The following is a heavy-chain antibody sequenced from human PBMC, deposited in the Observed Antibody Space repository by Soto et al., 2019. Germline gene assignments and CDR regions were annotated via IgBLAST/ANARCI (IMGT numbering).Heavy chain of an antibody. CDR3: ARGGYDDFWSGYLDYYYGMDV. CDR1: GGTFSSYA. V-gene: IGHV1-69*13. CDR2: IIPIFGTA. J-gene: IGHJ6*02. D-gene: IGHD3-3*01. Sequence: SVKVSCKASGGTFSSYAISWVRQAPGQGLEWMGGIIPIFGTANYAQKFQGRVTITADESTSTAYMELSSLRSEDTAVYYCARGGYDDFWSGYLDYYYGMDVWGQGTTVTVSS.